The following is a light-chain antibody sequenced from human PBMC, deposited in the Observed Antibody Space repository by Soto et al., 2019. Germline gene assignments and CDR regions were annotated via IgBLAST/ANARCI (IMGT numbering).Light chain of an antibody. J-gene: IGKJ5*01. Sequence: DIVLTQSPGTLSLSPGERATLSCRASQSVSSTYLAWYQQKPGQAPRLLIYGASSRATGIPDRFSGSGSGTDFTLTISRLEPEDFAVYYCQQYRSSITFGQGTRLEIK. CDR1: QSVSSTY. CDR3: QQYRSSIT. CDR2: GAS. V-gene: IGKV3-20*01.